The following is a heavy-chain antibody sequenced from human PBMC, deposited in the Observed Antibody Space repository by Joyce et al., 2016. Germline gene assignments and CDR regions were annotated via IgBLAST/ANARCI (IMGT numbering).Heavy chain of an antibody. CDR3: AREVGAPDY. J-gene: IGHJ4*02. V-gene: IGHV1-46*03. Sequence: QVQLLQSGAEVKKPGALVKISCKASGYSFTSYYMHWVRQAPGQGLEWMGLINLSVGNTVYAHKFQRRITVTRDTSTSTVYMELSSLTSEDTAIYYCAREVGAPDYWGQGTLVTVSS. CDR1: GYSFTSYY. D-gene: IGHD1-26*01. CDR2: INLSVGNT.